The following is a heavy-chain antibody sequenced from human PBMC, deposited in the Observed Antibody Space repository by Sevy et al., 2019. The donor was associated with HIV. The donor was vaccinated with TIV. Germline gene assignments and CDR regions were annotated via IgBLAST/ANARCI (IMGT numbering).Heavy chain of an antibody. CDR2: IKSDGSST. V-gene: IGHV3-74*01. Sequence: GGSLRLSCAASGFTFSTYWMQWVRQAPGKGLVWVSRIKSDGSSTDYADSVKGRFTISRDNAKNTLSLQMNSLRAEDTAVYYCARKSRAYFGGFEYWGQGTLVTVSS. CDR3: ARKSRAYFGGFEY. J-gene: IGHJ4*02. D-gene: IGHD3-10*01. CDR1: GFTFSTYW.